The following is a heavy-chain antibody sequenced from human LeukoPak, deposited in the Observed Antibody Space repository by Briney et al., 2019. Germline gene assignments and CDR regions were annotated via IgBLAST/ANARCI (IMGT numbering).Heavy chain of an antibody. CDR1: GRSISSSSYY. D-gene: IGHD6-19*01. CDR2: IYYSGST. Sequence: SETLSLTCTVSGRSISSSSYYWGWIRQPPGKGLEWIGSIYYSGSTYYNPSLKSRVTISVDTSKNQFSLKLNSVTAADTAMYYCARKAVAVRDAFDIWGQGTVVTVSS. CDR3: ARKAVAVRDAFDI. V-gene: IGHV4-39*07. J-gene: IGHJ3*02.